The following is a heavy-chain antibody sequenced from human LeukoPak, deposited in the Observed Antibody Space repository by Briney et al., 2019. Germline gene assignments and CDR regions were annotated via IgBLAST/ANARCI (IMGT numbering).Heavy chain of an antibody. D-gene: IGHD1-7*01. CDR2: ITGSSGST. Sequence: PGGSLRLSCAASGFTFSSYAMSWVRQAPGKGLEWVSGITGSSGSTYYADSVKGRFTISRDNSKNTVYLQMNSLRAEDTAVYYCARTPSRELYFDYWGQGTLVTVSS. CDR1: GFTFSSYA. CDR3: ARTPSRELYFDY. V-gene: IGHV3-23*01. J-gene: IGHJ4*02.